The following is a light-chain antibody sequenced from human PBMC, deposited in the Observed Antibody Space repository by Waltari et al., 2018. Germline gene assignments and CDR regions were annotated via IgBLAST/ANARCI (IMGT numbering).Light chain of an antibody. V-gene: IGKV3-20*01. J-gene: IGKJ2*01. CDR1: QSVRDNY. CDR3: QQYSTPYT. Sequence: ETVLTQSPGTLSLSPGERATLSCRASQSVRDNYLAWYQQKPGQAPRLLIYDASSRATSIPDRFSGRGSGSDFTLTIIRLEPEDFAVYYCQQYSTPYTFGQVTKLE. CDR2: DAS.